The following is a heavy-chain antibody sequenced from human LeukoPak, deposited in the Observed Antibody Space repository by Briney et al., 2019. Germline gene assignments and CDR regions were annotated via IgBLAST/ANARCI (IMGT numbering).Heavy chain of an antibody. CDR3: ASSGYSGYDFLVY. CDR1: GGSISSSNW. D-gene: IGHD5-12*01. Sequence: SETLSLTCAVSGGSISSSNWWSWVRQPPGKGLEWIGEIHHSGSTNYNPSLKSRVTISVDKSKNQFSLKLSSVTAADTAVYYRASSGYSGYDFLVYWGQGTLVTVSS. CDR2: IHHSGST. J-gene: IGHJ4*02. V-gene: IGHV4-4*02.